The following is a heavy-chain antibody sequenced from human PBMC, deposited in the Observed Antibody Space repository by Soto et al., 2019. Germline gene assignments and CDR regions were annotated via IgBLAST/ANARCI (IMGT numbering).Heavy chain of an antibody. CDR3: ARVAPYSSSAGTDFVGWRGPPSKSWFDP. Sequence: QVQLQQWGAGLLKPSETLSLTCAVYGGSVSGYYWSWIRQPPGKGLEWIGEIKHSGSTNYNPSLKSRVSISVDTHKNQFLLTLSSVTAADTAVYYCARVAPYSSSAGTDFVGWRGPPSKSWFDPWGQGTLVTVSS. J-gene: IGHJ5*02. D-gene: IGHD1-1*01. V-gene: IGHV4-34*01. CDR2: IKHSGST. CDR1: GGSVSGYY.